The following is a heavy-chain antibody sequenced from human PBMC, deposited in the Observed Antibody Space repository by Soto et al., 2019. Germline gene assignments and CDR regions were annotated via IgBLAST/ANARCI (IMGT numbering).Heavy chain of an antibody. Sequence: PSETLSLTCAVYGGSFSGYYWSWIRQPPGKGLEWIGEINHSGSTNYNPSLKSRVTISVDTSKNQFSLKLSSVTAADTAVYYCARSRILTGYTHYYYYYGFNVWGQGTMVTVSS. CDR1: GGSFSGYY. CDR2: INHSGST. J-gene: IGHJ6*02. V-gene: IGHV4-34*01. CDR3: ARSRILTGYTHYYYYYGFNV. D-gene: IGHD3-9*01.